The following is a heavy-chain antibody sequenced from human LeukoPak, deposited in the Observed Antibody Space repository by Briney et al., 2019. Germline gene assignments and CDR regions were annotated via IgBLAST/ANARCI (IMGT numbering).Heavy chain of an antibody. CDR1: GFTFSSYW. J-gene: IGHJ4*02. V-gene: IGHV3-7*01. CDR3: ARERSGTYYYDSSGYYYFDY. CDR2: IKQDGSEK. D-gene: IGHD3-22*01. Sequence: PGGSLRLSCAASGFTFSSYWMSWVRQAPGKRLEWVANIKQDGSEKYYVDSVKGRFTISRDNAKNSLYLQMNSLRAEDTAVYYWARERSGTYYYDSSGYYYFDYWGQGTLVTVSS.